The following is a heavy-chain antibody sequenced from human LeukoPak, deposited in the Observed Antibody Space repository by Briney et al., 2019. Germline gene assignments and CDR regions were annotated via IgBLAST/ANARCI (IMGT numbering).Heavy chain of an antibody. Sequence: GGSLRLSCAASGFTFSTYWMHWVRRAPGKGLVWVSRISTDGSVTSYADSVKGRFTISRDNAKNTMYLQMNSLRSEDTAVYYCARIGGSGSYSGHYFDHWGQGTLVTVSS. CDR3: ARIGGSGSYSGHYFDH. D-gene: IGHD3-10*01. CDR1: GFTFSTYW. V-gene: IGHV3-74*01. J-gene: IGHJ4*02. CDR2: ISTDGSVT.